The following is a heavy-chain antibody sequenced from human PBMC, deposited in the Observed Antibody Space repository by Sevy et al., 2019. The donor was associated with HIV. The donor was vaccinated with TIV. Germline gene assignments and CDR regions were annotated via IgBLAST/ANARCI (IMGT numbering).Heavy chain of an antibody. CDR3: AREDSSTYYFDY. CDR2: IYYSGST. D-gene: IGHD5-18*01. J-gene: IGHJ4*02. Sequence: SETLSLTCTVSGDSISSGYYYWTWIRQHQGKGLEWIGYIYYSGSTYYNPSLQSRLSISIDTSKNQFSLRLTSVTAADTAFYYCAREDSSTYYFDYWGQGTLVSVSS. V-gene: IGHV4-31*03. CDR1: GDSISSGYYY.